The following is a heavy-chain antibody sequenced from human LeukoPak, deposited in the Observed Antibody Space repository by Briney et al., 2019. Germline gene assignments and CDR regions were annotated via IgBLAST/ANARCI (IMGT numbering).Heavy chain of an antibody. Sequence: SETLSLTCAVYGGSFSGYYWSWIRQPPGKGLEWIGEINHSGSTNYNPSLKSRVTISVDTSKNQFSLKPSSVTAADTAVYYCATPQPDSSGYWRDYYYGMDVWGQGTTVTVSS. D-gene: IGHD3-22*01. CDR1: GGSFSGYY. V-gene: IGHV4-34*01. CDR3: ATPQPDSSGYWRDYYYGMDV. CDR2: INHSGST. J-gene: IGHJ6*02.